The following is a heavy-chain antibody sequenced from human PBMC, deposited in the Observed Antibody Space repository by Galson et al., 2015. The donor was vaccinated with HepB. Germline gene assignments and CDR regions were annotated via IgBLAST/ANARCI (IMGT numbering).Heavy chain of an antibody. CDR3: ARARRIQLSTTPFDY. CDR2: INPYNGGT. Sequence: SVKVSCKASGFSFTGYYIHWVRQAPGQGLVWLGWINPYNGGTNHAQNFQGRVTTTSDTSIRKAYMELSGLRFDDTAIYYCARARRIQLSTTPFDYWGQGALVTVSS. J-gene: IGHJ4*02. D-gene: IGHD5-18*01. CDR1: GFSFTGYY. V-gene: IGHV1-2*02.